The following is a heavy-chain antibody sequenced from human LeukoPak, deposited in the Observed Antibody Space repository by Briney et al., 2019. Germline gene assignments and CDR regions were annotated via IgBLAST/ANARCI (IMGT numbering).Heavy chain of an antibody. Sequence: PSETLSLTCAVYGGSFSGYYWSWIRQPPGKGLEWIGEINHSESTNYNPSLKSRVTISVDTSKNQFSLKLSSVTAADTAVYYCARGDISQWELRGFFDYWGQGTLVTVSS. CDR1: GGSFSGYY. J-gene: IGHJ4*02. D-gene: IGHD1-26*01. CDR2: INHSEST. V-gene: IGHV4-34*01. CDR3: ARGDISQWELRGFFDY.